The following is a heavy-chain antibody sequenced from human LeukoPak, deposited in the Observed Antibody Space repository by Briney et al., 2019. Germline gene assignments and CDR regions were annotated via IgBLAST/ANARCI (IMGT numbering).Heavy chain of an antibody. CDR2: IYSSGHT. J-gene: IGHJ4*02. D-gene: IGHD6-13*01. CDR1: GGSISNYY. Sequence: SETLSLTCTVSGGSISNYYWSWIRQSPGKGLEWIDYIYSSGHTNYNPSLKSRVTISVDTSKNQFSLTLRSVTAPDTAVYYCARHFSGAAAPLPFDYWGQGTLVTVSS. CDR3: ARHFSGAAAPLPFDY. V-gene: IGHV4-59*08.